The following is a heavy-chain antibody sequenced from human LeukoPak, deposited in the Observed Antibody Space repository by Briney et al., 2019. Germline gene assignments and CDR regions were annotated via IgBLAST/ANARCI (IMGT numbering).Heavy chain of an antibody. CDR2: INHSGST. V-gene: IGHV4-34*01. J-gene: IGHJ4*02. CDR1: GGSFSGYY. Sequence: SETLSLTCAVYGGSFSGYYWSWIRQPPGKGLEWIGEINHSGSTNDNPSLKSRVTISVDTSKNQFSLKLSSVTAADTAVYYCAGRYCSSTSCPTYYFDYWGQGTLVTVSS. D-gene: IGHD2-2*01. CDR3: AGRYCSSTSCPTYYFDY.